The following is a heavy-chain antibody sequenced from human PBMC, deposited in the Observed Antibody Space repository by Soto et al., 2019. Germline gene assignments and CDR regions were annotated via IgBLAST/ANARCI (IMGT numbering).Heavy chain of an antibody. D-gene: IGHD1-1*01. Sequence: GGSLRLSCTASGFTFGDYAMSWFRQAPGKGLEWVGFIRSKIYGGAPEYAASVNGRFTISRGDSRSIAYLQMNSLKTEDTAVYYCVLPGTKPALEFLPGFDIWGQGTMVTVSS. CDR3: VLPGTKPALEFLPGFDI. CDR1: GFTFGDYA. J-gene: IGHJ3*02. V-gene: IGHV3-49*03. CDR2: IRSKIYGGAP.